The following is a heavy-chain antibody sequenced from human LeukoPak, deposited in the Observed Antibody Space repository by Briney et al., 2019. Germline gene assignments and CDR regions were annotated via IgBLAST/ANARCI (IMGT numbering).Heavy chain of an antibody. J-gene: IGHJ4*02. CDR1: GGSISSYY. D-gene: IGHD4-17*01. V-gene: IGHV4-4*07. Sequence: SETLSLTCTVSGGSISSYYWSWIRQPAGKGLEWIGRIYTSGSTNYNPSLKSRVTMSVDTSKNQFSLKLSSVTAADTAVYYCARIYTSPFYGDSVGPYYFDYWGQGTLVTVSS. CDR2: IYTSGST. CDR3: ARIYTSPFYGDSVGPYYFDY.